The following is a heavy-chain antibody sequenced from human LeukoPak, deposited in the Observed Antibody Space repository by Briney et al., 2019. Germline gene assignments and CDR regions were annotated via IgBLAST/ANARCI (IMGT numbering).Heavy chain of an antibody. V-gene: IGHV4-30-4*01. CDR3: ARVGYYYYGMDV. CDR1: GASISSGDYY. Sequence: SETLSLTCTVSGASISSGDYYWSWIRQPPGKGLEWIVYMYYSGSTYYNPSLKSRVTISVDTSKNQFSLKLSSVTAADTAVYYCARVGYYYYGMDVSGEGTTLTVSP. J-gene: IGHJ6*04. D-gene: IGHD3-16*01. CDR2: MYYSGST.